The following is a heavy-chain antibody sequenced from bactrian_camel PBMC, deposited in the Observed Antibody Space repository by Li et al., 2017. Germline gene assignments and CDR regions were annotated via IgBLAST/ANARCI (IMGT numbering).Heavy chain of an antibody. Sequence: VQLVESGGDSVQAGGSLRLSCVISGIPFDEYDLGWFRKAPGKKREGVGAIDRYGTTDYRPSVKGRFTISQDNAKNTLYLQVNSLNTEDTATYYCAAKPRQYGGDWWDTFMYNYWGQGTQVTVS. J-gene: IGHJ4*01. CDR1: GIPFDEYD. D-gene: IGHD6*01. CDR2: IDRYGTT. CDR3: AAKPRQYGGDWWDTFMYNY. V-gene: IGHV3-1*01.